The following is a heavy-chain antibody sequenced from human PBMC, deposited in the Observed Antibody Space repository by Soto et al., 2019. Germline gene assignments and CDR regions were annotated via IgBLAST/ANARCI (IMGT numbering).Heavy chain of an antibody. CDR2: ISWNSGSI. J-gene: IGHJ4*02. CDR3: AKDGRTASIAAAGPFDY. V-gene: IGHV3-9*01. D-gene: IGHD6-13*01. CDR1: GFTFDDYA. Sequence: GGSLRLSCAASGFTFDDYAMHWVRQAPGKGLEWVSGISWNSGSIGCADSVKGRFTISRDNAKNSLYLQMNSLRAEDTALYYCAKDGRTASIAAAGPFDYWGQGTLVTVSS.